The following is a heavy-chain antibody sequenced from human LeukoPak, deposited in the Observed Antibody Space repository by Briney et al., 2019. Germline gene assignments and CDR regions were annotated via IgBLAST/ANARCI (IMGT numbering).Heavy chain of an antibody. J-gene: IGHJ3*02. Sequence: SETLSLTCAVYGGSFSGYYWSWIRQPPGNGLEWIGEINHSGSTNYNPSLKSRVTISVDTSKNQFSLKLSSVTAADTAVYYCARLEDDAIDIWGQGTMVTVSS. D-gene: IGHD3-3*01. V-gene: IGHV4-34*01. CDR1: GGSFSGYY. CDR3: ARLEDDAIDI. CDR2: INHSGST.